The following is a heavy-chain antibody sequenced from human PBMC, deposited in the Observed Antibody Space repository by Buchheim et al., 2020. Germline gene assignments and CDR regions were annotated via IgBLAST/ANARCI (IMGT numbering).Heavy chain of an antibody. Sequence: EVQLVESGGGLVQPGGSLRLSCAASGFTFSSYEMNWVRQAPGKGLEWVSYISSSGSTIYYADSVKGRFTISRDNATNSLYLQMNSLRAEDTAVYYCAREEGPYDYVWGSYRYTFPDHFDYWGQGTL. J-gene: IGHJ4*02. CDR1: GFTFSSYE. V-gene: IGHV3-48*03. CDR2: ISSSGSTI. CDR3: AREEGPYDYVWGSYRYTFPDHFDY. D-gene: IGHD3-16*02.